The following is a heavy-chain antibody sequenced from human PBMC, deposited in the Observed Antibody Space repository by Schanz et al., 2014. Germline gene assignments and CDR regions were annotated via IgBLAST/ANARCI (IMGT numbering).Heavy chain of an antibody. V-gene: IGHV3-11*05. CDR1: GFVFGDYY. Sequence: VQLVESGGGLVQPGGSLRLSCAASGFVFGDYYMTWIRQAPGKGLEWLSYISDSGTYTNYADSVKGRFTISRDNAKSSLYLQMNSLRVEDTAVYYCAASSGWHPSPDYWGQGTLVTVSS. CDR3: AASSGWHPSPDY. J-gene: IGHJ4*02. CDR2: ISDSGTYT. D-gene: IGHD6-19*01.